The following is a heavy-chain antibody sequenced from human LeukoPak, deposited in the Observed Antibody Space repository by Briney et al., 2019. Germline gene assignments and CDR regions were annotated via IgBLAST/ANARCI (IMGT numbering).Heavy chain of an antibody. CDR2: IYPADSDI. CDR1: GYSINNYW. Sequence: ESLKISCTGSGYSINNYWIGWVRQMPGKGLEWMGIIYPADSDIRYSPSFQGQVTISADKSISTAYLQWSSLKASDTAMYYCARQEYCSGGSCYTWFDPWGQGTLVIVSS. D-gene: IGHD2-15*01. V-gene: IGHV5-51*01. J-gene: IGHJ5*02. CDR3: ARQEYCSGGSCYTWFDP.